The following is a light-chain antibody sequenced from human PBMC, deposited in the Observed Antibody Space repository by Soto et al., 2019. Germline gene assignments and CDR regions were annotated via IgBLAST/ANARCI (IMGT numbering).Light chain of an antibody. CDR3: QQYNNWWT. V-gene: IGKV3-15*01. CDR1: QSVSSN. CDR2: GAS. Sequence: VMTQSPATLSVSPGARAPLSCRASQSVSSNLAWYQQKPGQATRLLIYGASTRATGIPARFSGSGSGTELTLTISSLQSEDFAVYYCQQYNNWWTFGQGTKVDI. J-gene: IGKJ1*01.